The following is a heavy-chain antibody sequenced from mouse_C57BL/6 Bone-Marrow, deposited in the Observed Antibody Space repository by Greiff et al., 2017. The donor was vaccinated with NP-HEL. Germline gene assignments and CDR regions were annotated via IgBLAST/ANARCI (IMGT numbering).Heavy chain of an antibody. CDR2: IYPGDGDT. Sequence: VKLMESGPELVKPGASVKISCKASGYAFSSSWMNWVKQRPGKGLEWIGRIYPGDGDTNYNGKFKGKATLTADKSSSTAYMQLSSLTSKDSAVYFCARSPYAMDYWGQGTSVTVSS. CDR1: GYAFSSSW. CDR3: ARSPYAMDY. J-gene: IGHJ4*01. V-gene: IGHV1-82*01.